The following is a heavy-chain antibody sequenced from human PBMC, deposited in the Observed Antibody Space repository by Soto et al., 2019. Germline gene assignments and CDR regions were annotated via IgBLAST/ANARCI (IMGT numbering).Heavy chain of an antibody. CDR2: INHSGST. J-gene: IGHJ5*02. Sequence: SETLSLTCAVYGGSFSGYYWSWIRQPPGKGLEWIGEINHSGSTNYNPSLKSRVTISVDTSKNQFSLNLSSVTAADTAVYFCARLCSSTRWDWFDPWGQGTLVTVSS. D-gene: IGHD2-2*01. CDR3: ARLCSSTRWDWFDP. CDR1: GGSFSGYY. V-gene: IGHV4-34*01.